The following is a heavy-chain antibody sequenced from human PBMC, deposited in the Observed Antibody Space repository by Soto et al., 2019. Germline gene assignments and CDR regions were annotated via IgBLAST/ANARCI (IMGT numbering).Heavy chain of an antibody. D-gene: IGHD3-3*01. CDR3: ASASDSWPGYCRTYSYYYGMNV. CDR1: GFTFNSYP. J-gene: IGHJ6*02. Sequence: GSLRLSCAASGFTFNSYPIHWLRQAPGKALEWVAVISYDGSNKYYATSVKGRFPISRDNSRNTLSLQMNRRRAGDTAVYYWASASDSWPGYCRTYSYYYGMNVWPQVTRVIVS. CDR2: ISYDGSNK. V-gene: IGHV3-30-3*01.